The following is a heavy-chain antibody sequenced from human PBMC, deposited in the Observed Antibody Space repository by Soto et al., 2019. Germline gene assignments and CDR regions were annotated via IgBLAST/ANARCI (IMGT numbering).Heavy chain of an antibody. J-gene: IGHJ4*02. V-gene: IGHV3-30*04. CDR3: AKGVDFWSGYYYFDY. CDR2: ISYDGRNN. Sequence: GGSLRLSCAASGFTFSSYSIHWVRQAPGKGLEWVAVISYDGRNNYYADSVQGRFSISRDNSKNTLYLQMNSLRAEDTAVYYCAKGVDFWSGYYYFDYWGQGTLVTVSS. CDR1: GFTFSSYS. D-gene: IGHD3-3*01.